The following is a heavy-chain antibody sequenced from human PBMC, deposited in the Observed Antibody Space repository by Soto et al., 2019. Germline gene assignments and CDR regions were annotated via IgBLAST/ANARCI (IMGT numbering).Heavy chain of an antibody. J-gene: IGHJ4*02. V-gene: IGHV4-34*01. Sequence: SETLSLTCAVYGGSFSGYYWSWIRQPPGKGLEWIGEINHSGSTNYNPSLKSRVTISVDTSKNQFSLKLSSVTAADTAVYYCARGQLAFTIAAAGGRLFDYWGQGTLVTVSS. CDR2: INHSGST. D-gene: IGHD6-13*01. CDR1: GGSFSGYY. CDR3: ARGQLAFTIAAAGGRLFDY.